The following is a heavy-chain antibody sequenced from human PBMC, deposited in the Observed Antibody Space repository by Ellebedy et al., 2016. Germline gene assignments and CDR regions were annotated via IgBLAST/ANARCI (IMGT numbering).Heavy chain of an antibody. CDR3: AKDFYGSGSRDAFDI. CDR1: GYTFTGYY. V-gene: IGHV1-2*04. CDR2: INPNSGDT. J-gene: IGHJ3*02. D-gene: IGHD3-10*01. Sequence: ASVKVSCKASGYTFTGYYIHWVRQAPGQGLGWLGWINPNSGDTHYAQQFQGWVTMTRDTSITTAYMELSRLRSDDTAVYYCAKDFYGSGSRDAFDIWGQGTKVTVSS.